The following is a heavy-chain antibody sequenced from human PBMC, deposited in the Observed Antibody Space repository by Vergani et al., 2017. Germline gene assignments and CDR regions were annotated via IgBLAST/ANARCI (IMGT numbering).Heavy chain of an antibody. CDR2: ISGSGESI. D-gene: IGHD3-22*01. J-gene: IGHJ6*02. CDR3: AKVEAYYDGPGYHVVGYGMDV. CDR1: GFIFSDYY. V-gene: IGHV3-11*04. Sequence: QVQLVESGGDVVKPGGSLRLSCAASGFIFSDYYMSWIRQAPGKGLECVSHISGSGESIYAADSVRGRFTISRDNGKKFLYLQMNSLRVEDTAFYYCAKVEAYYDGPGYHVVGYGMDVWGQGTMVTVSS.